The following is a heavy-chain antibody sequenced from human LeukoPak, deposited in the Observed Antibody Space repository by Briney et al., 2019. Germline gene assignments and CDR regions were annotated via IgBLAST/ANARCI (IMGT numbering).Heavy chain of an antibody. CDR2: IKQDGSEK. CDR1: GFTFSTYS. D-gene: IGHD3-10*01. Sequence: GGSLRLSCAASGFTFSTYSMNWVRQAPGKGLEWVANIKQDGSEKYYVDSVKGRFTISRDNAKNSLYLQMNSLRAEDTAVYYCARDSGFGELFWADYWGQGTLVTVSS. CDR3: ARDSGFGELFWADY. J-gene: IGHJ4*02. V-gene: IGHV3-7*01.